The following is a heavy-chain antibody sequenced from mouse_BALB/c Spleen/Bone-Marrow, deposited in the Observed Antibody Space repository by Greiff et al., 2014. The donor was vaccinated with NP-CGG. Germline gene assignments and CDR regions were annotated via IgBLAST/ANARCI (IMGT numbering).Heavy chain of an antibody. Sequence: VKLMESGAELVKPGASVKLSCKASGYTFTSYYMYWVKQRPGQGLEWIGEINPSNGGTNFNEKFKSKATLPVDKSSSTAYMQXSSLTSEDSAVYYCTRSDGYYVPHWYFDVWGAGTTVTVSS. V-gene: IGHV1S81*02. J-gene: IGHJ1*01. CDR1: GYTFTSYY. CDR2: INPSNGGT. D-gene: IGHD2-3*01. CDR3: TRSDGYYVPHWYFDV.